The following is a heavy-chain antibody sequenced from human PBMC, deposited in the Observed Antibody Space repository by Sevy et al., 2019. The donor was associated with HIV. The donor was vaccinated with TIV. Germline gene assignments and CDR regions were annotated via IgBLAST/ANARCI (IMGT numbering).Heavy chain of an antibody. J-gene: IGHJ4*02. CDR1: GFTFSSYA. D-gene: IGHD2-15*01. V-gene: IGHV3-30-3*01. CDR3: ARGRVYCSGGSCYEGGFDY. Sequence: GGSLRLSCAASGFTFSSYAMHWVRQAPGKGLEWVAVISYDGSNKYYADSVKGRFTISRDNSKNTLYLQMKSLRAEDTAVYYCARGRVYCSGGSCYEGGFDYWGQGTLVTVSS. CDR2: ISYDGSNK.